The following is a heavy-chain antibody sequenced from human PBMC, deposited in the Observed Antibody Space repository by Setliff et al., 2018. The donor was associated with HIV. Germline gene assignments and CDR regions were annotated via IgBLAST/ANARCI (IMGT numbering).Heavy chain of an antibody. Sequence: SSETLSLTCTVSGGSISRGGYYWSWIRQHPGKGLEWIGYIYYSGSTYYDPSLKSRVTISVDTSKNQFSLRLSSVTAADTAVFYCARRGPGDQTWFDPWGQGILVTVS. J-gene: IGHJ5*02. V-gene: IGHV4-31*02. CDR2: IYYSGST. CDR1: GGSISRGGYY. D-gene: IGHD7-27*01. CDR3: ARRGPGDQTWFDP.